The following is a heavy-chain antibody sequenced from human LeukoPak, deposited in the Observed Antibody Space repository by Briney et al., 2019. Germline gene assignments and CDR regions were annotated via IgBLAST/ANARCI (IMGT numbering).Heavy chain of an antibody. J-gene: IGHJ4*02. CDR1: GFTFSSYS. V-gene: IGHV3-21*01. Sequence: GGSLRLSCAASGFTFSSYSMNWVRQAPGKGLEWVSSISSSSGYIYYADSVKGRFTISRDNAKNSLYLQMNSLRAEDTAVYYCARDLSRVALLAGASYFDYWGQGTLVTVSS. D-gene: IGHD1-26*01. CDR3: ARDLSRVALLAGASYFDY. CDR2: ISSSSGYI.